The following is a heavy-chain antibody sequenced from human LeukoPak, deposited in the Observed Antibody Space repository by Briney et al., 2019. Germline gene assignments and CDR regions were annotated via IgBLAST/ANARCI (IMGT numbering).Heavy chain of an antibody. Sequence: GESLKISCEGSGYSFTSYWISWVRQMPGKGLEWMGRIDPSDSYTNYSPSFQGHVTISADKSISTAYLQWSSLKASDTAMYYCARRLRAAAGTHYYYCGMDVWGQGTTVTVSS. CDR3: ARRLRAAAGTHYYYCGMDV. CDR2: IDPSDSYT. CDR1: GYSFTSYW. D-gene: IGHD6-13*01. V-gene: IGHV5-10-1*01. J-gene: IGHJ6*02.